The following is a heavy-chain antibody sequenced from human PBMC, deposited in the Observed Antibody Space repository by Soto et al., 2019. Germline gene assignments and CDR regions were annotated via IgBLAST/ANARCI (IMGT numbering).Heavy chain of an antibody. V-gene: IGHV1-24*01. Sequence: GASVKVSCKVSGYTLTELSMHWVRQAPGKGLEWMGGFDPEDGETIYAQKFQGRVTMTEDTSTDTAYMELSSLRSEDTAVYYCATGGNKYSSSWYVGYWGQGTLVTVSS. CDR2: FDPEDGET. CDR3: ATGGNKYSSSWYVGY. CDR1: GYTLTELS. J-gene: IGHJ4*02. D-gene: IGHD6-13*01.